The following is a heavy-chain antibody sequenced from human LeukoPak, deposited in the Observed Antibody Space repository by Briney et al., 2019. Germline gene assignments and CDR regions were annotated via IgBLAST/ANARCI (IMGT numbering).Heavy chain of an antibody. CDR3: AKDVQRGSSPTDY. V-gene: IGHV3-30*18. D-gene: IGHD1-26*01. CDR1: GFTFNNYG. J-gene: IGHJ4*02. CDR2: ISYDGSHK. Sequence: GGSLRLSCVASGFTFNNYGIHWVRQAPGKGLEWVAVISYDGSHKYYADSVKGRFTISRDNSKNSLYLQMNSLRAEDAAVYYCAKDVQRGSSPTDYWGQGTLVTVSS.